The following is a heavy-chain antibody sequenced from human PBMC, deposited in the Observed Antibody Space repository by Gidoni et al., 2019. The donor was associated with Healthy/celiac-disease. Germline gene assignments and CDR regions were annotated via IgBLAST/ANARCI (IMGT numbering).Heavy chain of an antibody. Sequence: EVQLVESGGGLVQPGRSLRLSCSASGFPFDDYAMHWVRQAPGKGLEWVSGISWNSGSIGYADSVKGRFTISRDNAKNSLYLQMNSLRAEDTALYYCAKAVAGRYYYYGMDVWGQGTTVTVSS. CDR2: ISWNSGSI. D-gene: IGHD6-19*01. CDR3: AKAVAGRYYYYGMDV. CDR1: GFPFDDYA. J-gene: IGHJ6*02. V-gene: IGHV3-9*01.